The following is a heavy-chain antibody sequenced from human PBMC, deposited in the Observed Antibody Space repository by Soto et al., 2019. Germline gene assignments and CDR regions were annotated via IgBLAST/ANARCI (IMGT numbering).Heavy chain of an antibody. V-gene: IGHV4-39*01. CDR2: IYSSGRT. CDR1: GVSMSGGNYF. J-gene: IGHJ5*02. CDR3: AGHSQGRDYYGYSNWFDP. D-gene: IGHD2-21*02. Sequence: PSETLSLTCSVTGVSMSGGNYFWGWIRQPPEKALEWIGSIYSSGRTIYNPSLKSRVTISVDASMTHFSLKLTFVTAADTALYFCAGHSQGRDYYGYSNWFDPWGQGTLVTVSS.